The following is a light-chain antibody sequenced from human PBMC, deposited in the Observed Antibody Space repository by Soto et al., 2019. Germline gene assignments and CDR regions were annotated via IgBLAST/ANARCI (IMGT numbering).Light chain of an antibody. CDR3: QQRSNWPPV. Sequence: EIVLTQSPATLSLSPGERASLSCRASQSVSSYLAWYQQKPGQAPRLLIYDASNRATGIPARFSGSGSGTDLTLTISSLEPEDFAVYYCQQRSNWPPVFGQGTRLDIK. J-gene: IGKJ5*01. CDR1: QSVSSY. CDR2: DAS. V-gene: IGKV3-11*01.